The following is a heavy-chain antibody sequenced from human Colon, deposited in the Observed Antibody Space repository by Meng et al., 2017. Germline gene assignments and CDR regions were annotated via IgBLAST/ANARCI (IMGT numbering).Heavy chain of an antibody. Sequence: QLVETGGGLFQPGGSLRLSCEASGFIVSRNFMSWVRQAPGKGLEWVSIIYSGGSTYYADSVKGRFTISRDNSKNTLYLQINSLRAEDTAVYYCVLGFEEIRSYFDSWGQGTLVTVSS. V-gene: IGHV3-53*02. CDR2: IYSGGST. D-gene: IGHD3-10*01. CDR1: GFIVSRNF. CDR3: VLGFEEIRSYFDS. J-gene: IGHJ4*02.